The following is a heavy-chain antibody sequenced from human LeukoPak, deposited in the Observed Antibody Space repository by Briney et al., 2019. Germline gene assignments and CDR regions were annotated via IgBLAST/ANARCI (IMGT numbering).Heavy chain of an antibody. CDR1: GYIFTNYY. D-gene: IGHD5-18*01. CDR3: ARGGYSYGVHFDY. J-gene: IGHJ4*02. Sequence: EASVKVSCKASGYIFTNYYMHWMRQAPGQGLEWMGIINPSGGSTSYAQKFQGRVTMTRDTSTSTVYMELSSLRSGDTAVYYCARGGYSYGVHFDYWGQGTLVTVSS. V-gene: IGHV1-46*01. CDR2: INPSGGST.